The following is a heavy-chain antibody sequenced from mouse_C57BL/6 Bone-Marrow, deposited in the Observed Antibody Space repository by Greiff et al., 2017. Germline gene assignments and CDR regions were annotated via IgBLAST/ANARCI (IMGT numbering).Heavy chain of an antibody. J-gene: IGHJ2*01. CDR2: LYPTGGGT. CDR1: GYTFTSYW. Sequence: QVQLQQPGAELVKPGASVKLSCKASGYTFTSYWLHWVKQRPGRGLEWIGRLYPTGGGTKYNEKFKSKATLTVDKPSSTAYMQLSSLTSEDAAVYYCARRLLFDYWGQGTTLTVSS. CDR3: ARRLLFDY. V-gene: IGHV1-72*01.